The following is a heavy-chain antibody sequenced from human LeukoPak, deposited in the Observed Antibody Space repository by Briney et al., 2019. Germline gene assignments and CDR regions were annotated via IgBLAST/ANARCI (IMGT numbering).Heavy chain of an antibody. CDR2: ISGSGDST. CDR1: GFTFSNYG. CDR3: AKTAGIAAAADFDY. Sequence: GGTLRLSCAASGFTFSNYGMSWVRQAPGKGLEWVSSISGSGDSTYYADSVKGRFTISRDNSKNTLYLQMNSLRAEDTAVYYCAKTAGIAAAADFDYWGQGTLVTVSS. D-gene: IGHD6-13*01. J-gene: IGHJ4*02. V-gene: IGHV3-23*01.